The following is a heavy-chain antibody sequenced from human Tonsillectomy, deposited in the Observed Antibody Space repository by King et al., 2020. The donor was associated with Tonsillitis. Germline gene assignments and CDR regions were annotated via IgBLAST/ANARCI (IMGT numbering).Heavy chain of an antibody. V-gene: IGHV3-21*01. Sequence: VQLVESGGGLVKPGGSLRLSCTASGFTFNHYSINWVRQTPGKGLQWVSSISHSSTYIYYADSVKGRFTISRDNAKPSLYLQMNRLRVEDTGIYYCVRQVFWRTAAEPGYWYSVLDVWGQGATVTVSS. D-gene: IGHD2-21*02. CDR2: ISHSSTYI. CDR3: VRQVFWRTAAEPGYWYSVLDV. J-gene: IGHJ6*02. CDR1: GFTFNHYS.